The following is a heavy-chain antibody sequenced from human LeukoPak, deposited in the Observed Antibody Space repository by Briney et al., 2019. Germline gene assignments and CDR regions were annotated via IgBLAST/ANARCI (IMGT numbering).Heavy chain of an antibody. D-gene: IGHD2-15*01. CDR3: ARGRGHSYSDWFDP. Sequence: PSETLSLTCAVYGGSFSGYYWSWIRQPPGKGLEWIGEVNHSGSTNYNPSLKSRVTISVDTSKNQFSLKLSSMTAADTAVYYCARGRGHSYSDWFDPWGQGTLVTVSS. CDR2: VNHSGST. V-gene: IGHV4-34*01. CDR1: GGSFSGYY. J-gene: IGHJ5*02.